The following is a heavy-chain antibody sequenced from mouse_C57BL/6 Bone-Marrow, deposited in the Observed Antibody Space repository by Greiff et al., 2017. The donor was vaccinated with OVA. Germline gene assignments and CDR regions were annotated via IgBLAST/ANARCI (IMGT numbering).Heavy chain of an antibody. CDR3: ARWLLPLMDY. V-gene: IGHV7-3*01. Sequence: EVKVEESGGGLVQPGGSLSLSCAASGFTFTDYYMSWVRQPPGKALEWLGFIRNKANGYTTEYSASVKGRFTISRDNSQSILYLQMNALRAEDSATYYCARWLLPLMDYWGQGTSVTVSS. CDR2: IRNKANGYTT. CDR1: GFTFTDYY. D-gene: IGHD2-3*01. J-gene: IGHJ4*01.